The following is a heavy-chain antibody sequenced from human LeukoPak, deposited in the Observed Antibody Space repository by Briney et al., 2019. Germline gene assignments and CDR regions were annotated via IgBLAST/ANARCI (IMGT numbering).Heavy chain of an antibody. CDR2: INPNSGGT. D-gene: IGHD6-13*01. CDR3: ARDLYSSSWYAYYYYYMDV. CDR1: GHTFTGYY. J-gene: IGHJ6*03. V-gene: IGHV1-2*02. Sequence: ASVKVSCKASGHTFTGYYMHWVRQAPGQGLEWMGWINPNSGGTNYAQKFQGRVTMTRDTSISTAYMELSRLRSDDTAVYYCARDLYSSSWYAYYYYYMDVWGKGTTVTVSS.